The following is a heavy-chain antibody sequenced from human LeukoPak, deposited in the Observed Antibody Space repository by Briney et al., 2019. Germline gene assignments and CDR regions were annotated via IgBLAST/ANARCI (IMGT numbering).Heavy chain of an antibody. CDR2: IKQDGSAK. D-gene: IGHD2-2*01. Sequence: PGASLRLSCAASGFTFSSYAMSWVRQAPGKGLEWVANIKQDGSAKYYVDSVKGRFTISRDNAKNSLYLQMDSLRVEDTATYYCARWRGSTSERSDYWGQGTLVTVSS. V-gene: IGHV3-7*01. CDR3: ARWRGSTSERSDY. CDR1: GFTFSSYA. J-gene: IGHJ4*02.